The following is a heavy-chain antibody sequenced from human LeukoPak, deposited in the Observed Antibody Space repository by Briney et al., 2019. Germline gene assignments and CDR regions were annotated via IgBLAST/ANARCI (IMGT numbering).Heavy chain of an antibody. Sequence: GASVKVSCKASGGTFSYFAISWVRQAPGQGLEWMGGVIPMFGTPNYAQKFQGRVTITADRSTSIAYMELSSLRSEDTAVYYCARKAISPIGTTLRGNYYYMDVWGKGTTVTVSS. CDR1: GGTFSYFA. D-gene: IGHD1-1*01. CDR2: VIPMFGTP. V-gene: IGHV1-69*06. CDR3: ARKAISPIGTTLRGNYYYMDV. J-gene: IGHJ6*03.